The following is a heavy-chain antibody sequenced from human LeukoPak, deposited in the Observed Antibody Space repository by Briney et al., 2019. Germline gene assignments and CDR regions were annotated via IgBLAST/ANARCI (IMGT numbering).Heavy chain of an antibody. D-gene: IGHD3-22*01. V-gene: IGHV4-59*01. J-gene: IGHJ3*02. Sequence: KTSETLSLTCTVSGGSISSYYWSWIRQPPGKGLEWIGYIYYSGSTNYNPSLKSRVTISVDTSKNQFSLKLSSVTAADTAVYYCAREDYYDSSGYYTDAFDIWGQGTMVTVSS. CDR2: IYYSGST. CDR1: GGSISSYY. CDR3: AREDYYDSSGYYTDAFDI.